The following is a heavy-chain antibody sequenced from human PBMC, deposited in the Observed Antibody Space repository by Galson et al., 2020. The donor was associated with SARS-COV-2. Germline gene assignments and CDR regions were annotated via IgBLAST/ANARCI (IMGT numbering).Heavy chain of an antibody. CDR3: ARAAADKPETYYYYGMDV. Sequence: SVKVSCKASGGTFSSYAISWVRQAPGQGLEWMGGIIPIFGTANYAQKFQGRVTITADESTSTAYMELSSLRSEDTAVYYCARAAADKPETYYYYGMDVWGQGTTVTVSS. V-gene: IGHV1-69*13. J-gene: IGHJ6*02. CDR1: GGTFSSYA. D-gene: IGHD6-13*01. CDR2: IIPIFGTA.